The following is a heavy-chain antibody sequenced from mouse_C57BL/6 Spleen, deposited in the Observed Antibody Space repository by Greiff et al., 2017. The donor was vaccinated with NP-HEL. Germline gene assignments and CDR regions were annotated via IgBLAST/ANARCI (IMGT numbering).Heavy chain of an antibody. D-gene: IGHD6-5*01. CDR3: ASPYAPFAY. CDR2: INPSTGGT. J-gene: IGHJ3*01. Sequence: EVQLQQSGPELVKPGASVKISCKASGYSFTGYYMNWVKQSPEKSLEWIGEINPSTGGTTYNQKFKAKATLTVDKSSSTAYMQLKSLTSEDSAVYYCASPYAPFAYWGQGTLVTVSA. CDR1: GYSFTGYY. V-gene: IGHV1-42*01.